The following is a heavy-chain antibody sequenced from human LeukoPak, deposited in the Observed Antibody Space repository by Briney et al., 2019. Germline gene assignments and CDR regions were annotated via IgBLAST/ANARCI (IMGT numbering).Heavy chain of an antibody. D-gene: IGHD3-22*01. CDR2: IPTSWST. V-gene: IGHV4-4*07. CDR1: SGSISSYY. Sequence: SQTLSLTCTVSSGSISSYYWSWIRHPAGKGLEWIGRIPTSWSTNYNPSLKSRVTISVDTSKNQSSLKLSSVTAADTAVYYGARVRLSYYDSSEQYYFDYWGQGTLVTVSS. CDR3: ARVRLSYYDSSEQYYFDY. J-gene: IGHJ4*02.